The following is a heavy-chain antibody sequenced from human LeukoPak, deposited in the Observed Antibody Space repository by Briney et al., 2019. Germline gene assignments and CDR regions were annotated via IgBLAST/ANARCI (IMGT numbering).Heavy chain of an antibody. CDR2: ISSSSSTI. D-gene: IGHD3-22*01. Sequence: GGSLRLSCAASGFTFSSYSMNWVRQAPGKGLEWVSYISSSSSTIYYADSVKGRFTISRDNAKNSLYLQMNSLRAEDTAVYYCASERITMINHNWYFDLWGRGTLVTVSS. V-gene: IGHV3-48*04. J-gene: IGHJ2*01. CDR3: ASERITMINHNWYFDL. CDR1: GFTFSSYS.